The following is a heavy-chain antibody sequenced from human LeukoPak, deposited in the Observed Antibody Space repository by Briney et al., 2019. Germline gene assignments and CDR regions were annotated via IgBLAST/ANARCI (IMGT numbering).Heavy chain of an antibody. D-gene: IGHD2-2*01. CDR1: GGSISSGDYY. Sequence: PSETLSLTCTVSGGSISSGDYYWSWIRQPPGKGLEWIGYIYYSGSTYYNPSLKSRVTISVDTSKNQFSLKLSSVTAADTAVYYCARFVGGGIVVVPAAIDYWGQGTLITVSS. CDR3: ARFVGGGIVVVPAAIDY. V-gene: IGHV4-30-4*01. CDR2: IYYSGST. J-gene: IGHJ4*02.